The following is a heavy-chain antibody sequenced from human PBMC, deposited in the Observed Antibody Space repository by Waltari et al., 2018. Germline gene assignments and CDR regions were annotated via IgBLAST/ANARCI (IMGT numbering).Heavy chain of an antibody. J-gene: IGHJ6*02. Sequence: QVQLQESGPGLVKPSETLSLTCTVSGGSISSYYWSWIRQPPGQGLAWIGYIYYSGSTNYNPSLKSRVTISVDTSKNQFSLKLSSVTAADTAVYYCARDYALAVAGTFPLRWYYGMDVWGQGTTVTVSS. V-gene: IGHV4-59*01. CDR2: IYYSGST. D-gene: IGHD6-19*01. CDR3: ARDYALAVAGTFPLRWYYGMDV. CDR1: GGSISSYY.